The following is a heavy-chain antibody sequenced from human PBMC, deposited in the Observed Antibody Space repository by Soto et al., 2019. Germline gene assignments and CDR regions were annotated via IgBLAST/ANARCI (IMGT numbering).Heavy chain of an antibody. CDR2: ISAYNGNT. J-gene: IGHJ4*02. V-gene: IGHV1-18*01. CDR1: CYTFTSYG. CDR3: ARDRGSYARDY. Sequence: QVQLVQYGAEVKKPGASVKVSCTASCYTFTSYGITWVRQAHGQGLEWMGWISAYNGNTNYVQELQGRVTMTTDTSTSTAYMELRSLRSDDPAVYYCARDRGSYARDYWCQGTLVTVSS. D-gene: IGHD1-26*01.